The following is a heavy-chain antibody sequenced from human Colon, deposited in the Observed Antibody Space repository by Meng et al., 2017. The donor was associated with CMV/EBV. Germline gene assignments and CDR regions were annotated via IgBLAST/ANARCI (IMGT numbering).Heavy chain of an antibody. CDR3: VRERYGSGTYYNS. CDR1: GFTFGSYW. Sequence: GESLKISCTASGFTFGSYWMTWVRQAPGKGLEWVANIKEDGVAKSYGDSAKGRFSISRDNTKNSLYLQMNSLRGDDTAMYYCVRERYGSGTYYNSWGQGTLVTVSS. D-gene: IGHD3-10*01. J-gene: IGHJ4*02. CDR2: IKEDGVAK. V-gene: IGHV3-7*01.